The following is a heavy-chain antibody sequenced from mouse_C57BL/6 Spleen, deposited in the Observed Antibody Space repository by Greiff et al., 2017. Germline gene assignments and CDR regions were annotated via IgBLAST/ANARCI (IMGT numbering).Heavy chain of an antibody. Sequence: VQVVESGAELARPGASVKMSCKASGYTFTSYTMHWVKQRPGQGLEWIGYINPSSGYTKYNQKFKDKATLTADKSSSTAYMQLSSLTSEDSAVYYCAIYYGNPFAYWGQGTLVTVSA. CDR3: AIYYGNPFAY. CDR2: INPSSGYT. V-gene: IGHV1-4*01. J-gene: IGHJ3*01. CDR1: GYTFTSYT. D-gene: IGHD2-1*01.